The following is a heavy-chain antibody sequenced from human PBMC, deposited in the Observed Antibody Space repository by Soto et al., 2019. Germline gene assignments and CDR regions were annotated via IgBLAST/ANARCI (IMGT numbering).Heavy chain of an antibody. Sequence: GSLRLSVAFSGFILGDAWLGLVRQAPGKGLEWVGRVKRKSDGETTDYAAPVTGRFTISRDDSKPTVYLQMNSLKIEDTGIYYCVAGSPFEYWGQGTLVTVSS. CDR1: GFILGDAW. CDR3: VAGSPFEY. D-gene: IGHD1-26*01. CDR2: VKRKSDGETT. V-gene: IGHV3-15*05. J-gene: IGHJ4*02.